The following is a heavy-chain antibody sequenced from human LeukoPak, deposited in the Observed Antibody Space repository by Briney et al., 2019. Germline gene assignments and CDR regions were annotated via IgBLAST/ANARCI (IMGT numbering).Heavy chain of an antibody. CDR3: ARDMEVNAIRTWYFDL. J-gene: IGHJ2*01. D-gene: IGHD2-21*01. V-gene: IGHV3-7*01. CDR1: GFTFSSYM. Sequence: GGSLRLSCAASGFTFSSYMMTWVRQAPGKGLEWVANIKPDGGEKFYVDSVRGRFTISRDNAKNSLYLQMNSLRAEDTAVYYCARDMEVNAIRTWYFDLWGRGTLVTVSS. CDR2: IKPDGGEK.